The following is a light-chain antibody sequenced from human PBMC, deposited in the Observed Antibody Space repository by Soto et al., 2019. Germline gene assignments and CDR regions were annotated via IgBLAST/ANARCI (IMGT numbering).Light chain of an antibody. CDR1: QSVSGY. J-gene: IGKJ4*01. CDR3: QQRSNWPYLN. CDR2: DAS. V-gene: IGKV3-11*01. Sequence: EIVLTQSPDTLSLSPGERATLSCRASQSVSGYLGWYQQQPVQAPRLLIYDASNRGYGVPARFRGIGSGTNLTLTNASREPDDFAVYFCQQRSNWPYLNVGGGTRL.